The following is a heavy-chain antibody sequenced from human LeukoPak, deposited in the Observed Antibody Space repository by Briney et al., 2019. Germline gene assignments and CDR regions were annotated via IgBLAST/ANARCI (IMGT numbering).Heavy chain of an antibody. Sequence: GASVKVSCKASGYTFTSYGISWVRQAPGQGLEWMGWISAYNGNTNYAQKLQGRVTMTTDTSTSTAYMELRSLRSDDTAVYYCARAEGDFWSGYYSYFQHWGQGTLVTVSS. V-gene: IGHV1-18*01. CDR3: ARAEGDFWSGYYSYFQH. CDR2: ISAYNGNT. J-gene: IGHJ1*01. CDR1: GYTFTSYG. D-gene: IGHD3-3*01.